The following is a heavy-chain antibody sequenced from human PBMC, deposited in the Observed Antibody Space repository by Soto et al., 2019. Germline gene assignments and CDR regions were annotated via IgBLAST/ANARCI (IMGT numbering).Heavy chain of an antibody. CDR2: INHSGST. CDR3: ARSLPYCSGGSCYSAGWFDP. J-gene: IGHJ5*02. Sequence: PSETLSLTCAVYGGSFSGYYWSWIRQPPGKGLEWIGEINHSGSTNYNPSLKSRVTISVDTSKKQFSLKLSSVTAADTAVYYCARSLPYCSGGSCYSAGWFDPWGQGTLVTVSS. CDR1: GGSFSGYY. V-gene: IGHV4-34*01. D-gene: IGHD2-15*01.